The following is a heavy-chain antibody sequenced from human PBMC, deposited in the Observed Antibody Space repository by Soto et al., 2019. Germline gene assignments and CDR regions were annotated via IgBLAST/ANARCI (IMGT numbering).Heavy chain of an antibody. D-gene: IGHD3-10*01. CDR1: GGSINNDSFF. CDR3: ATEYGASFDY. J-gene: IGHJ4*02. V-gene: IGHV4-39*02. Sequence: PSETLSLTCTVSGGSINNDSFFWGWVRQPPGKGLEWIGDIYHSGSTTYNPSLKSRVTISIDTSKNQFSLRLNSVTAADTAVYYCATEYGASFDYWGQGTLVTVSS. CDR2: IYHSGST.